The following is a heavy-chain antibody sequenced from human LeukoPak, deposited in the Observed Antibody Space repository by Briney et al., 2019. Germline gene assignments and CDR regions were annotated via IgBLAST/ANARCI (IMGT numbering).Heavy chain of an antibody. CDR2: IYYSGST. Sequence: SETLSLTCTVSGGSISSYYWSWIRQPPGKGLEWIGYIYYSGSTNYNPSLKSRVTISVDTSKNQFSLKLSSVTAADTAVYYCASSSFYYDSSGSLYNWGQGTLVTVSS. D-gene: IGHD3-22*01. V-gene: IGHV4-59*01. CDR1: GGSISSYY. J-gene: IGHJ4*02. CDR3: ASSSFYYDSSGSLYN.